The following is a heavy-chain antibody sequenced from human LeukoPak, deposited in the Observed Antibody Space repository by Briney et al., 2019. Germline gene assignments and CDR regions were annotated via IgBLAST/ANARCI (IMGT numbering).Heavy chain of an antibody. V-gene: IGHV1-24*01. CDR1: GYTLTELS. CDR3: ATIYYYDSSGYKNWFDP. CDR2: FDPEDGET. J-gene: IGHJ5*02. D-gene: IGHD3-22*01. Sequence: GASVKVSCKVSGYTLTELSMHWVRQVPGKGLEWMGGFDPEDGETIYAQKFQGRVTMTEDTSTDTAYMELSSLRSEDTAVYYCATIYYYDSSGYKNWFDPWGQGTLVTVSS.